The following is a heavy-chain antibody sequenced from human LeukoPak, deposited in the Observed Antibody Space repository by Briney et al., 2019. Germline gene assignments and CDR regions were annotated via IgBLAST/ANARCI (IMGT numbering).Heavy chain of an antibody. Sequence: ASVKVSCKASGYTFTSYDINWVRQATGQGLEWMGWMNPNSGNTGYAQKFQGGVTITRNTSISTAYMELSSLRSEDTAVYYCARGKNWNRYYYMDVWGKGTTVTVSS. D-gene: IGHD1-1*01. CDR2: MNPNSGNT. CDR3: ARGKNWNRYYYMDV. V-gene: IGHV1-8*03. J-gene: IGHJ6*03. CDR1: GYTFTSYD.